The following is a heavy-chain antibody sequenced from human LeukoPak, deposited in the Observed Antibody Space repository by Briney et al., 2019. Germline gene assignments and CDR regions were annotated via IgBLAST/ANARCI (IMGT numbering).Heavy chain of an antibody. J-gene: IGHJ4*02. D-gene: IGHD3-10*01. CDR3: ASSGSGSYYNFDY. V-gene: IGHV4-34*01. CDR1: GGSFSGYY. Sequence: PSETLSLTCAVYGGSFSGYYWSWIRQPPGKGLEWIGEINHSGTTNYNPSLKSRVTISLATSKNQFSLKLSSATAADTAVYYCASSGSGSYYNFDYWGQGTLVTVSS. CDR2: INHSGTT.